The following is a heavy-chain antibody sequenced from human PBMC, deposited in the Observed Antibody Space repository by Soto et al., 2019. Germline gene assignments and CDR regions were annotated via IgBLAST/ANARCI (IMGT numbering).Heavy chain of an antibody. V-gene: IGHV4-59*01. CDR2: IYYSGST. CDR3: ARCRGGDYYYGMDV. J-gene: IGHJ6*02. Sequence: SETLSLTCTVSGGSISSYYWSWIRQPPGKGLEWIGYIYYSGSTNYNPSLKSRVTISVDTSKNQFSLKLSSVTAADTAVYYCARCRGGDYYYGMDVWGQGTTVTVSS. CDR1: GGSISSYY. D-gene: IGHD3-16*01.